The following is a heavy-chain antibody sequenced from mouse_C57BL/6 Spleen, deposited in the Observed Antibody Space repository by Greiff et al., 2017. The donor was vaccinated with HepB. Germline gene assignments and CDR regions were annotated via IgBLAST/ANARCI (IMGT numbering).Heavy chain of an antibody. D-gene: IGHD2-14*01. CDR1: GFTFSDYG. CDR3: ARGYPYFDY. V-gene: IGHV5-17*01. J-gene: IGHJ2*01. Sequence: EVHLVESGGGLVKPGGSLKLSCAASGFTFSDYGMHWVRQAPEKGLEWVAYISSGSSTIYYADTVKGRFTISRDNAKNTQFLQMTSLRSEDTAMYYCARGYPYFDYWGQGTTLTVSS. CDR2: ISSGSSTI.